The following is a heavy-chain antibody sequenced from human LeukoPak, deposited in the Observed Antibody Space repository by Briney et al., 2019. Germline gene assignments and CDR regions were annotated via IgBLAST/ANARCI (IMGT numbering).Heavy chain of an antibody. CDR2: IIPIFGTA. CDR1: GGTFSSYA. D-gene: IGHD1-7*01. V-gene: IGHV1-69*01. CDR3: AREDWNYSGFDI. Sequence: SAKVSCKASGGTFSSYAISWVRQAPGQGLEWMGGIIPIFGTANYAQKFQGRVTITADESTSTAYMELSSLRSEDTAVYYCAREDWNYSGFDIWGQGTMVTVSS. J-gene: IGHJ3*02.